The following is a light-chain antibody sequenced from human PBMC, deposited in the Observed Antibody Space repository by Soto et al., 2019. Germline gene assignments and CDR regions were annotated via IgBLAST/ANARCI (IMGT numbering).Light chain of an antibody. CDR2: GAS. V-gene: IGKV3-20*01. Sequence: EIVLTQSPGSLALSPGERATLSWSASQSVSSSYLAWYQQKPGQAPRLLIYGASSRATGIPDRFSGSGSGTDFTLTISRLEPEDFAVYYCQKYGSSPWTFGQGTKVDIK. CDR3: QKYGSSPWT. J-gene: IGKJ1*01. CDR1: QSVSSSY.